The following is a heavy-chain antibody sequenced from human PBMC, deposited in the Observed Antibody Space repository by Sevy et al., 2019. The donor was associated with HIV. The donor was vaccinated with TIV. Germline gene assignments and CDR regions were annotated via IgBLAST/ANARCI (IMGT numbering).Heavy chain of an antibody. CDR1: AFYA. D-gene: IGHD1-26*01. V-gene: IGHV3-30-3*01. CDR3: ARVGGTYWYYFDY. CDR2: MSYDGSNE. J-gene: IGHJ4*02. Sequence: GGSLRLSCAASAFYAMHWVRQAPGKGLEWVAVMSYDGSNEYYADSVKGRFTISRDNSKNTLYLQMNSLRTEDTAVYYCARVGGTYWYYFDYWGQRTLVTVSS.